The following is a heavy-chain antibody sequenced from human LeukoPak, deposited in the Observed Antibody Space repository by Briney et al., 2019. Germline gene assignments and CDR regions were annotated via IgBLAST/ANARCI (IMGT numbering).Heavy chain of an antibody. CDR2: ITGSGGNT. CDR1: GFTFSSYA. V-gene: IGHV3-23*01. J-gene: IGHJ4*02. Sequence: GESLRLSCAASGFTFSSYAMSWVRQGPGKGLEWVSAITGSGGNTYYADSVRGRFTISRDNSKNTLFLQLDSLRAEDTAVYYCAKEDPAVILGIDYWGQGALVIVSP. CDR3: AKEDPAVILGIDY. D-gene: IGHD5-18*01.